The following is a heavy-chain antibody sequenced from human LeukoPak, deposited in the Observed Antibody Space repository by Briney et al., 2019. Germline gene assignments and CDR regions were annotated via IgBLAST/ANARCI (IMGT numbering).Heavy chain of an antibody. D-gene: IGHD3-3*01. V-gene: IGHV1-2*02. Sequence: ASVKVSCKASGYTFTGYYMHWVRQAPGQGLEWMGWINPNSGGTNYAQKFRGRVTMTRDTSISTAYMGLSRLRSADTAVSYRARDYDFWSGYFTDYSSQATLPTAPS. CDR1: GYTFTGYY. CDR3: ARDYDFWSGYFTDY. J-gene: IGHJ4*02. CDR2: INPNSGGT.